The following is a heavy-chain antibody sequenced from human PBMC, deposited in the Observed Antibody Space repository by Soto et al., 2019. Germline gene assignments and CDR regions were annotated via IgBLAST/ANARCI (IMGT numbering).Heavy chain of an antibody. Sequence: GGSLRLSCAASGFTFSDYYMSWIRQAPGKGLEWVSYISSSGSTIYYADSVKGRFTISRDNAKNSLYLQMNGLRAEDTAVYYCARDPTTVTPAYYFDYWGQGTLVTVSS. J-gene: IGHJ4*02. CDR2: ISSSGSTI. D-gene: IGHD4-17*01. CDR1: GFTFSDYY. CDR3: ARDPTTVTPAYYFDY. V-gene: IGHV3-11*01.